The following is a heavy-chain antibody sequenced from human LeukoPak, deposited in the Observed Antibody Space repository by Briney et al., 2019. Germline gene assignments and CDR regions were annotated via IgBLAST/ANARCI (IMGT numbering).Heavy chain of an antibody. D-gene: IGHD1-1*01. CDR2: ITGRST. Sequence: PGGSLRLSCAASGFMFDDYGMSWVRQAPGKGLEWVSGITGRSTYYADSVKGRFTISRDISKNTLYVQMNSLRAEDTAVYYCAKVVGTSGWYFDYWGQGTLVTVSS. J-gene: IGHJ4*02. CDR3: AKVVGTSGWYFDY. CDR1: GFMFDDYG. V-gene: IGHV3-23*01.